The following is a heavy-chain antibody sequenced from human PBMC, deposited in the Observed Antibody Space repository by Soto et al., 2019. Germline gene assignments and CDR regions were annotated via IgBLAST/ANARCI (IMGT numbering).Heavy chain of an antibody. CDR1: GYTFTSYD. D-gene: IGHD2-8*01. CDR2: MSPNSGAT. CDR3: ARDLDNGVDV. J-gene: IGHJ6*02. Sequence: QVQLVQSGAEVTKPGASVKVSCKASGYTFTSYDINWVRQAPGQGLEWRGGMSPNSGATGYAKKFQGRVTMTRDTSISKVYMELSNLRSEDTAIYYCARDLDNGVDVWGQGSTVTVSS. V-gene: IGHV1-8*01.